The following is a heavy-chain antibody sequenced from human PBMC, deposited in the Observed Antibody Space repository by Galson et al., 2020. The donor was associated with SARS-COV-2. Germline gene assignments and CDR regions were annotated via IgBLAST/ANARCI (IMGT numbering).Heavy chain of an antibody. V-gene: IGHV3-48*02. CDR3: ARDATRVADGGFVRYFDL. Sequence: GESLKISCAASGFTFDTFSMNWVRQATGQGLEWISYIGTTTNSINYADSVKGRFTISRDNAKNTLYLQMNSLRDDDMAVYYCARDATRVADGGFVRYFDLWGRGTLVTVS. J-gene: IGHJ2*01. D-gene: IGHD2-15*01. CDR2: IGTTTNSI. CDR1: GFTFDTFS.